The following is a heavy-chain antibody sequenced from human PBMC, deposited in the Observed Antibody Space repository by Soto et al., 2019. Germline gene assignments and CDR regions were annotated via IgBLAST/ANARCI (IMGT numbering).Heavy chain of an antibody. D-gene: IGHD6-13*01. V-gene: IGHV3-53*01. CDR3: ARDPPGIAASSAGG. CDR1: GFTVSNNY. Sequence: EVQLVESGGGLIQPGGSLRLSCAASGFTVSNNYMRWVRQAPGKGLEWVSLIYSGGNTHYADSVKGRFTISRDDSKNTLYLQMNSLRVEDTAVYYCARDPPGIAASSAGGWGQGTLVTVSS. CDR2: IYSGGNT. J-gene: IGHJ4*02.